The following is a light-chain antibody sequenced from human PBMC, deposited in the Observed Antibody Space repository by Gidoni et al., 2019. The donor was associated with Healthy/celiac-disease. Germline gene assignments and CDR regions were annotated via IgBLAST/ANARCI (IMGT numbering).Light chain of an antibody. CDR2: GAS. CDR3: QQYNNWPWT. Sequence: EIVMTQSPATLSVSPGERATLSCRASQSVSSNLAWYQQKPGQAPRLLIYGASTRAIGIPARFSGSGSGTEFTLTIRSLQSEDFAVYYCQQYNNWPWTFGQGTKVEIK. V-gene: IGKV3-15*01. CDR1: QSVSSN. J-gene: IGKJ1*01.